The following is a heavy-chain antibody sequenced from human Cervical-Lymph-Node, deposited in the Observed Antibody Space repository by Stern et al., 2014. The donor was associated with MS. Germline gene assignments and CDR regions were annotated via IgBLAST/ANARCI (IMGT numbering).Heavy chain of an antibody. D-gene: IGHD5/OR15-5a*01. CDR1: GNTFSTYS. Sequence: VQLVESGAEVKKPGASVKLSCTASGNTFSTYSIHWVRQAPGQGLVWMGMINPDGGRTTYAQEFRDRVTMTRDTSTSTVYMQLSSLRSEDTAFYYCARPLLYANWGQGTLVTVSS. CDR2: INPDGGRT. CDR3: ARPLLYAN. V-gene: IGHV1-46*01. J-gene: IGHJ4*02.